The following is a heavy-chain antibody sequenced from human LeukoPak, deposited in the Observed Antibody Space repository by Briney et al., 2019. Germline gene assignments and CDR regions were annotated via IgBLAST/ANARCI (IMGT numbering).Heavy chain of an antibody. J-gene: IGHJ5*02. CDR1: GVSISSSNSY. V-gene: IGHV4-39*01. CDR2: IYYSGNT. CDR3: ARVLAAAGNNWFDP. Sequence: PSETLSLTCTVSGVSISSSNSYWGWIRQPPGKGLEWIGSIYYSGNTYYNASLKSQVSISIDTSKNQFSLKLTSVTAADTAVYYCARVLAAAGNNWFDPWGQGTLVTVSS. D-gene: IGHD6-13*01.